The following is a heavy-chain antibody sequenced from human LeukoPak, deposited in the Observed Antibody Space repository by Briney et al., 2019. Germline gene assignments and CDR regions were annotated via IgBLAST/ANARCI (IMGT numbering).Heavy chain of an antibody. J-gene: IGHJ5*02. CDR1: GFTFSSYW. D-gene: IGHD2-8*01. V-gene: IGHV3-7*01. CDR3: ASCPRGVRGWFDP. CDR2: IKQDGSEK. Sequence: GGSLRLSCAASGFTFSSYWMSWVRQAPGKGLEWVANIKQDGSEKYYVDSVKGRFTISRDNAKNSLYLQMNSLRAEDTAVYYCASCPRGVRGWFDPWGQGTLVTVSS.